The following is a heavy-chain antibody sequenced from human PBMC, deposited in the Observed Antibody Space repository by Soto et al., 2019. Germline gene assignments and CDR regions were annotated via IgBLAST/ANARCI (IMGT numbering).Heavy chain of an antibody. D-gene: IGHD3-9*01. Sequence: SETLSLTCTVSGGSVSSNSEYWTWLRQPPGKGLEWIGYFFSSGSTNYNPSLKSRVTISVDTSKNQFSLKLSSVTAADTAVYYCARGRNILTGYRYYYGMDVWGQGTTVTVSS. CDR2: FFSSGST. J-gene: IGHJ6*02. CDR1: GGSVSSNSEY. V-gene: IGHV4-61*01. CDR3: ARGRNILTGYRYYYGMDV.